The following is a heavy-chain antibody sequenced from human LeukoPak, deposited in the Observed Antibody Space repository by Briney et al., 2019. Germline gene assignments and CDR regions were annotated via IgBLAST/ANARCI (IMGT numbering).Heavy chain of an antibody. Sequence: GGSLRLSCAASGFTFNSYAMSWVRQAPGKGLEWVSTISGNGGSTYYADSVKGRFTISRDNSKNTLYLQMNSLRAEDTAVYYCARVGPPYSSSGRGFDYWGQGTLVTVSS. CDR1: GFTFNSYA. J-gene: IGHJ4*02. D-gene: IGHD6-6*01. CDR2: ISGNGGST. CDR3: ARVGPPYSSSGRGFDY. V-gene: IGHV3-23*01.